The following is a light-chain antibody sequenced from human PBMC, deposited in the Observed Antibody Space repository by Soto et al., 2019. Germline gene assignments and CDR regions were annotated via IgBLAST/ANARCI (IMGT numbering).Light chain of an antibody. V-gene: IGLV2-14*03. CDR3: DSYTSSSTRV. J-gene: IGLJ1*01. CDR2: DVT. CDR1: SSDVGGYNY. Sequence: QSALTQPASVSGSPGQSITISCTGTSSDVGGYNYVPWYQQHPGKAPKLMIYDVTYRPSGVSNRISGSKSGNTASLTISGLQAEDEADYYCDSYTSSSTRVFGTGTKLTVL.